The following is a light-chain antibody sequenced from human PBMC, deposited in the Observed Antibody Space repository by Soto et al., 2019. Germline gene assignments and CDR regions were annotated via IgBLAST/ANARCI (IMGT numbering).Light chain of an antibody. CDR3: SSYTSSTIVV. J-gene: IGLJ2*01. V-gene: IGLV2-14*03. CDR1: SSDNY. CDR2: XXX. Sequence: QSALTQPASVSGSPGQSITISCSGISSDNYVSWYQQHPGTAPNLMXXXXXXXXXXXXXXXXXXXGNTASLTISGLQAEXXXXYYCSSYTSSTIVVFGGGTKLTVL.